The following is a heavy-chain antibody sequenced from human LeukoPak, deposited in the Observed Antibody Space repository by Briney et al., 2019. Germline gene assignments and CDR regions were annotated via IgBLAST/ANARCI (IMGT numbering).Heavy chain of an antibody. V-gene: IGHV4-34*01. CDR1: GGSFSGYY. Sequence: SETLSLTCAVYGGSFSGYYWSWIRPPPGKGLEWIGEINHSGSTNYNPSLKSRVTISVDTSKNQFSLKLSSVTAADTAVYYCARGHFYDYIRGSYRPDAFDIWGQGTMVTVSS. D-gene: IGHD3-16*02. CDR3: ARGHFYDYIRGSYRPDAFDI. J-gene: IGHJ3*02. CDR2: INHSGST.